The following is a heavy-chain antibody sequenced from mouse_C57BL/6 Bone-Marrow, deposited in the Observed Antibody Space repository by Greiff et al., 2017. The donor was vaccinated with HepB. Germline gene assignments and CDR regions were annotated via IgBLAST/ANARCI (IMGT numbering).Heavy chain of an antibody. V-gene: IGHV3-1*01. CDR1: GYSITSGYD. CDR2: ISYSGST. J-gene: IGHJ3*01. Sequence: EVKLQESGPGMVKPSQSLSLTCTVTGYSITSGYDWHWIRHLPGNKLEWMGYISYSGSTNYNPSLKSRISITHDTSKNHFFLKLNSVTTEDTSTYYCAKGGDYPSFAYWGQGTLVTVSA. CDR3: AKGGDYPSFAY. D-gene: IGHD2-4*01.